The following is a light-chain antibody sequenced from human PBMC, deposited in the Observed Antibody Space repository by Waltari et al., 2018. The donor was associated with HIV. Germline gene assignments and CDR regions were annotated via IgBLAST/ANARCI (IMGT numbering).Light chain of an antibody. CDR2: EAS. V-gene: IGKV3-11*01. CDR1: QRVGSY. CDR3: QQRSDWPS. J-gene: IGKJ4*01. Sequence: EIVFTQSPATLSLYLGERATLSCRASQRVGSYLVWYQQKPGQAPRLLIYEASKRATGIPARFGGSGSGTDFTLTISSLEPEEFAVYFCQQRSDWPSFGGGTRVEIK.